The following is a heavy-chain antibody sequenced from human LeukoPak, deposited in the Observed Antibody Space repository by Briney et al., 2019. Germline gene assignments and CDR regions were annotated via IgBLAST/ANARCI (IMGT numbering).Heavy chain of an antibody. CDR3: AKSSYYDSSGYYREYYFDY. D-gene: IGHD3-22*01. CDR1: KFTFSNYG. Sequence: PGGSLRLSCTASKFTFSNYGMQWVRQAPGKGLEWVAVVSSDGGTKYYADSVKGRVTVSRDNSKSTLYLQMNSLRAEDTAVYYCAKSSYYDSSGYYREYYFDYWGQGTLVTVSS. V-gene: IGHV3-30*18. J-gene: IGHJ4*02. CDR2: VSSDGGTK.